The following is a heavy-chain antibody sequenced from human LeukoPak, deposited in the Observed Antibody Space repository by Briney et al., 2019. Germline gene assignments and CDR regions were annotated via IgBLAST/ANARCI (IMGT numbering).Heavy chain of an antibody. J-gene: IGHJ6*03. CDR2: IKSKTDGGTT. Sequence: PGGSLRLSCAASGFTFSNAWMSWVRQAPGKGLEWVGRIKSKTDGGTTDYAAPVKGRFTISRDDSKNTLYLQMNSLKTEDTAVYYCTTDSCRLSGSYFCVYYYYMDVWGKGTTVTVSS. V-gene: IGHV3-15*01. CDR1: GFTFSNAW. D-gene: IGHD1-26*01. CDR3: TTDSCRLSGSYFCVYYYYMDV.